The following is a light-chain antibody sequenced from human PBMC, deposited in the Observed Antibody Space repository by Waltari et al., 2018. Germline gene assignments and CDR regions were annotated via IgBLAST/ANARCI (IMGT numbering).Light chain of an antibody. CDR1: SSNIGTNY. J-gene: IGLJ2*01. Sequence: QSVLTQPPSASGTPGQRVTIPCSGPSSNIGTNYIHWYQQLPGTAPKPLIYSANQRPSGVPDRFSASKSGASASLAISGLRSEDEADYYCAAWDGRLSIVVFGGGTRVTVV. V-gene: IGLV1-47*02. CDR2: SAN. CDR3: AAWDGRLSIVV.